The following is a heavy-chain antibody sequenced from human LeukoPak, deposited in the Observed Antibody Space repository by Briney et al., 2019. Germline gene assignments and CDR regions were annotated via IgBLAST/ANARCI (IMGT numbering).Heavy chain of an antibody. J-gene: IGHJ4*02. V-gene: IGHV3-48*02. Sequence: GGSLRLSCAASGFAFNTYSMNWVRQAPGKGLQWVSSITTSSTTKYYADSVKGRFTISRDNAKNSLYLQMDSLRDEDTAVYYCVRMALGYWGQGTLVTVSS. CDR2: ITTSSTTK. CDR3: VRMALGY. D-gene: IGHD3-16*01. CDR1: GFAFNTYS.